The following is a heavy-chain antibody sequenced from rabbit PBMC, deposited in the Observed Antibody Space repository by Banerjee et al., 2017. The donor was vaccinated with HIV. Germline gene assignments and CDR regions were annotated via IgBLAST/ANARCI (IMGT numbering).Heavy chain of an antibody. V-gene: IGHV1S45*01. CDR3: ATYVSIIYFNL. CDR2: IYAGSSGST. D-gene: IGHD8-1*01. J-gene: IGHJ4*01. CDR1: GFSFSSSYW. Sequence: QEQLEESGGDLVKPEGSLTLTCTASGFSFSSSYWICWVRQAPGKGLEWIACIYAGSSGSTYYASWAKGRFTISKTSSTTVTLQMTSLTAADTATYFCATYVSIIYFNLWGPGTLVTVS.